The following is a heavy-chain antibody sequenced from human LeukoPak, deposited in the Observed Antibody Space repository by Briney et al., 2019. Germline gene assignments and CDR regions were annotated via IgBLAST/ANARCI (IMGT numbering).Heavy chain of an antibody. J-gene: IGHJ6*03. Sequence: PSEXLSLTCTVSGGSISTSNYYWGWIRQPPGTGLEWIGTIYYSGTTYYKPTLESRVTISEDTSKKEFSLMQRSVTAADSAVYFCARQASDYFYYYMDVWGKGTTVTVSS. CDR2: IYYSGTT. V-gene: IGHV4-39*01. CDR3: ARQASDYFYYYMDV. CDR1: GGSISTSNYY.